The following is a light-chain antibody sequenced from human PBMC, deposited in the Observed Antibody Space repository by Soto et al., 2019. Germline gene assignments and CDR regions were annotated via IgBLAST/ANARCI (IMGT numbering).Light chain of an antibody. CDR2: KSN. CDR3: AAWDDSLNGRV. Sequence: QSVLTQPPSASATPGQRVTISCSGSSSNIGSNTVNWYQQLPGTAPKHLIYKSNQRPSGVPDRFSGSKSGTSASLAISGLQSEDEADYYCAAWDDSLNGRVFGGGTKVTVL. V-gene: IGLV1-44*01. J-gene: IGLJ3*02. CDR1: SSNIGSNT.